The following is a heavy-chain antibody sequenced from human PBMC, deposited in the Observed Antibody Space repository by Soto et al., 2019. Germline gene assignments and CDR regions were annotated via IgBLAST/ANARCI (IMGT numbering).Heavy chain of an antibody. CDR3: AKDRVGGTFYTPLGF. CDR1: GFNFNNYG. CDR2: ITYDGSNK. Sequence: GGSLRLSCQASGFNFNNYGMHWVRQAPGKGLEWVAVITYDGSNKYYADSVKGRFTISRDNSKNTLSLHLNTLKPEDTAVYHCAKDRVGGTFYTPLGFWGQGTLVTVSS. D-gene: IGHD1-7*01. J-gene: IGHJ4*02. V-gene: IGHV3-30*18.